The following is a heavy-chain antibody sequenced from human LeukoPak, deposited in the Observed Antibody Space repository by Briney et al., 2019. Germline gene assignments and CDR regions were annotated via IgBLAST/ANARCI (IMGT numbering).Heavy chain of an antibody. D-gene: IGHD6-19*01. CDR3: ARGGYSSGWDYYYYAMDV. Sequence: GGSLRLSCAASGFTVSSNYMSWVRQAPGKGLEWVTLISHDENNQYYADSVKGRFTISRDNSKNTLYLQMNSLRVEDTALYYCARGGYSSGWDYYYYAMDVWGLGTTVTVSS. J-gene: IGHJ6*02. V-gene: IGHV3-30-3*01. CDR1: GFTVSSNY. CDR2: ISHDENNQ.